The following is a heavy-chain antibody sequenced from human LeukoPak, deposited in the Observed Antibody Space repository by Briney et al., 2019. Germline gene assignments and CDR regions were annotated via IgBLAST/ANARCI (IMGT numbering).Heavy chain of an antibody. CDR1: GFTFSSYS. D-gene: IGHD3-9*01. J-gene: IGHJ5*02. CDR3: AREYDSLAVYSRIDA. CDR2: ISSSSRTT. V-gene: IGHV3-48*02. Sequence: GGSLRLSCAASGFTFSSYSMNWVRQAPGKGLEWVSYISSSSRTTYYADNVKGRFTISRDNAKNSLYLQMNSLRDEDTAVYYCAREYDSLAVYSRIDAWGQGTLVTVS.